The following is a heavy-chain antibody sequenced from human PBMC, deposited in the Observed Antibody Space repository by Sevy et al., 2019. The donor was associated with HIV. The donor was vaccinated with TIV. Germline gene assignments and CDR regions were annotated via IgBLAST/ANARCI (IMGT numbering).Heavy chain of an antibody. CDR1: GFTFSSYS. CDR3: ARYYDSSGRSRNFDY. J-gene: IGHJ4*02. Sequence: GGSLRLSCAASGFTFSSYSMNWVRQAPGKGLEWVSSISSSSSYIYYADSVKGRFTISRDNAKNSLYLQMNSLGAEDTAVYYCARYYDSSGRSRNFDYWGQGTLVTVSS. CDR2: ISSSSSYI. D-gene: IGHD3-22*01. V-gene: IGHV3-21*01.